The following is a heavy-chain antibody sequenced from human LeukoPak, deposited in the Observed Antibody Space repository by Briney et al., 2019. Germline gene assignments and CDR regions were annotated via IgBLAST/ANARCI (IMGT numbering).Heavy chain of an antibody. D-gene: IGHD6-19*01. CDR2: IYYSGNT. CDR3: ASWSAGSGRG. J-gene: IGHJ4*02. CDR1: GGSISSYY. Sequence: SETLSLTCTVSGGSISSYYWSWIRQPPGKGLEWIGYIYYSGNTNYNPSLKSRVTISVDTSKNQFSLKLSSVTAADTAVYYCASWSAGSGRGWGQGTLVTVSS. V-gene: IGHV4-59*12.